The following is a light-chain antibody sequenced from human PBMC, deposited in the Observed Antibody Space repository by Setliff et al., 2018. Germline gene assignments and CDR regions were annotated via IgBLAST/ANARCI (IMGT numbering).Light chain of an antibody. CDR3: SSYTGSDTIV. J-gene: IGLJ1*01. CDR2: EVT. CDR1: RGDVGAYDY. Sequence: QSALTQPASVSASPGQSISISCSGTRGDVGAYDYVSWYQQHPGKAPKVLIYEVTNRPSGVSDRFSGSKSGNTASLSISGLQAEDEADYYCSSYTGSDTIVFGTGTKVTVL. V-gene: IGLV2-14*03.